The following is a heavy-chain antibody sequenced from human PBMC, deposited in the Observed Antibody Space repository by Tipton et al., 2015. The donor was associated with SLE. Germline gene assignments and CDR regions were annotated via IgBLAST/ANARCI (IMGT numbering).Heavy chain of an antibody. CDR3: ARIVGARWAFDI. CDR1: GGSISSHY. CDR2: IYYSGST. Sequence: TLSLTCTVSGGSISSHYWSWIRQPPGKGLEWIGYIYYSGSTNYNPSLKSRVTMSVDTSKNQFSLKLSSVTAADTAVYYCARIVGARWAFDIWGQGTMVTVSS. D-gene: IGHD1-26*01. J-gene: IGHJ3*02. V-gene: IGHV4-59*11.